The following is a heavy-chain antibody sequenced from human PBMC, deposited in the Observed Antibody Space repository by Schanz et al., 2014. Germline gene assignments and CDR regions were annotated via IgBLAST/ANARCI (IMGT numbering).Heavy chain of an antibody. V-gene: IGHV1-2*06. J-gene: IGHJ2*01. Sequence: QVQLVQSGAEVKKPGASVKVSCKASRYPFTAYYMHWVRQAPGQGLEWMGRINPKSGDTNYAQKFQGRVTMTRDTSISTAYMDLSRLRSNETAVYYCARAGQDFEYSSLSPIWYFDLWGRGTLVTVSS. CDR2: INPKSGDT. CDR3: ARAGQDFEYSSLSPIWYFDL. CDR1: RYPFTAYY. D-gene: IGHD6-6*01.